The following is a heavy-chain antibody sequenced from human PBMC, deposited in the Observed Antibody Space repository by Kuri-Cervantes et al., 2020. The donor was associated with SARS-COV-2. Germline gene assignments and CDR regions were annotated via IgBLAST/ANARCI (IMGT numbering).Heavy chain of an antibody. CDR2: IYPGDSDT. V-gene: IGHV5-51*01. CDR3: ARRAYGEQVDYYYMDV. CDR1: GYSFTTYW. Sequence: KVSCKGSGYSFTTYWIGWVRQMLGKGLEWMGIIYPGDSDTRYSPSFQGQVAISADKSISTAFLQWSSLKASDTAIYYCARRAYGEQVDYYYMDVWGKGTTVTVSS. D-gene: IGHD4-17*01. J-gene: IGHJ6*03.